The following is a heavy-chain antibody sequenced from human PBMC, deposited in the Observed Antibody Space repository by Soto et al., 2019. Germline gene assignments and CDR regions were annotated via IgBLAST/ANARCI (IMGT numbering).Heavy chain of an antibody. J-gene: IGHJ4*02. CDR3: ARLWFGELFDY. D-gene: IGHD3-10*01. Sequence: GSLRLSCAASGFIFTDYAMTWVRQAPGKGLEWVSGLSGSGGSTYYADSVKGRFTISRDNSKNTLYLQMNSLRAEDTAVYYCARLWFGELFDYWGQGTLVTVSS. CDR1: GFIFTDYA. V-gene: IGHV3-23*01. CDR2: LSGSGGST.